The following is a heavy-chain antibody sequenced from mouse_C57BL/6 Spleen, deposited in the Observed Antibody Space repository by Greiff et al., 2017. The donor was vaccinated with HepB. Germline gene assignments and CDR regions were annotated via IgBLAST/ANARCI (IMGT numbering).Heavy chain of an antibody. D-gene: IGHD2-4*01. CDR1: GYTFTSYW. CDR3: TRGVYDYDWFAY. J-gene: IGHJ3*01. CDR2: IYPGNSDT. Sequence: EVQLQQSGTVLARPGASVKMTCKTSGYTFTSYWMHWVKQRPGQGLEWIGAIYPGNSDTSYNQKFKGKAKLTAVTSASTAYMERSSLTNEDSAVYYCTRGVYDYDWFAYWGQGTLVTVSA. V-gene: IGHV1-5*01.